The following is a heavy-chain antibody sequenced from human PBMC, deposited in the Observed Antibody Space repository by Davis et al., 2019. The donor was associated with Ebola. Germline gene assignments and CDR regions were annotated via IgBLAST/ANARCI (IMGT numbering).Heavy chain of an antibody. V-gene: IGHV3-7*03. CDR3: AKDRGWLQFDY. D-gene: IGHD5-24*01. Sequence: GESLKISCAASGFTFSGHWMTWVRQAPGRGLECVASINTDGRVKYYVESIKGRFTISRDNAKNSLYLQMSSLRAEDTAVYYCAKDRGWLQFDYWGQGALVTVSS. CDR1: GFTFSGHW. J-gene: IGHJ4*02. CDR2: INTDGRVK.